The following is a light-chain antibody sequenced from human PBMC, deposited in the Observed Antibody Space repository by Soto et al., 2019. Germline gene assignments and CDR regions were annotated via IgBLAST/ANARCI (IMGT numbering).Light chain of an antibody. CDR1: TGAVTSGYY. V-gene: IGLV7-43*01. CDR2: SAN. J-gene: IGLJ3*02. CDR3: LLSYGSSQV. Sequence: QAVVTQEPSLTVSPGGTVTLTCASSTGAVTSGYYPNWFQQKPGQAPRALIYSANNKHSWTPPRFSGSLLGGKAALTLSGVQYEDKAEYYYLLSYGSSQVFGGGTKVTVL.